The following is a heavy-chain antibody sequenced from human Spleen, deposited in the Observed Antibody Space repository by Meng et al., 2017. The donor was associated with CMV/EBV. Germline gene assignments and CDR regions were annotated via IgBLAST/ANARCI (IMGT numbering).Heavy chain of an antibody. CDR3: ARYGGGVIRYFDL. D-gene: IGHD3-10*01. CDR2: IYYSGST. CDR1: GFSVSVYN. V-gene: IGHV4-59*02. Sequence: ESLKISCAASGFSVSVYNFNWVRQTPGKGLEWIGYIYYSGSTNYNPSLKSRVTISVDTSKNQFSLKLSSVTAADTAVYYCARYGGGVIRYFDLWGRGTLVTVSS. J-gene: IGHJ2*01.